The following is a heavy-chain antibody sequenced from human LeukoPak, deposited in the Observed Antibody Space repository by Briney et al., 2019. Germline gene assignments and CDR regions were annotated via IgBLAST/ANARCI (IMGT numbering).Heavy chain of an antibody. CDR1: GFTFSSYA. Sequence: GGSLRLSCAASGFTFSSYAMHWVRQAPGKGLEWVAVISYDGSHEYYADSVKGRFTISRDNSKNTLYLQMNSLRVEDTAVYYCARERSSGSYYDYWGQGTLVTVSS. D-gene: IGHD1-26*01. V-gene: IGHV3-30-3*01. J-gene: IGHJ4*02. CDR3: ARERSSGSYYDY. CDR2: ISYDGSHE.